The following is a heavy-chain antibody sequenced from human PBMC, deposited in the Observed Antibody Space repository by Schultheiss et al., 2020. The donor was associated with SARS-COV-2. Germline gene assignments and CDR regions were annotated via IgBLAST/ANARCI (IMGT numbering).Heavy chain of an antibody. J-gene: IGHJ6*02. Sequence: ASVKVSCKASGYTFTSYYMHWVRQAPGQGLEWMGWINPNSGGTNYAQKFQGWVTMTRDTSISTAYMELSRLRSDDTAVYYCARDTMDCSSTSCSRLPGMDVWGQGTTVTVSS. D-gene: IGHD2-2*01. CDR1: GYTFTSYY. CDR2: INPNSGGT. CDR3: ARDTMDCSSTSCSRLPGMDV. V-gene: IGHV1-2*04.